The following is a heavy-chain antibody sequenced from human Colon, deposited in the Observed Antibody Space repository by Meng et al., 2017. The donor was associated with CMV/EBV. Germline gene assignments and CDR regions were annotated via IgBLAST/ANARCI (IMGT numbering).Heavy chain of an antibody. CDR2: FHNGGTNI. D-gene: IGHD1-1*01. CDR3: LKLPPGY. Sequence: GQVFAAGGRIIHTGWSCRLSCVVSGFASVDFGVDWVRQATGKGPLWVSRFHNGGTNIRYADSVKSRFTISGDNAKNTVYLQMNSLRDEDTSVYYCLKLPPGYWGQGTLVTVPS. CDR1: GFASVDFG. J-gene: IGHJ4*02. V-gene: IGHV3-74*01.